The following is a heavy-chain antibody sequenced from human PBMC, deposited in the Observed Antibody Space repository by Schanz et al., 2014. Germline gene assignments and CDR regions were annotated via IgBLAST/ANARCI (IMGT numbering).Heavy chain of an antibody. CDR3: ASSGAGYSRSWDFDY. D-gene: IGHD6-13*01. CDR2: MNPDSGNT. CDR1: GYTFTSYD. V-gene: IGHV1-8*01. J-gene: IGHJ4*02. Sequence: VQLVQSGAEVKRPGASVRVSCKASGYTFTSYDFNWVRQAPGQGLEWMGWMNPDSGNTGYAQKFQGRVTMTADRSSSTAYMELSSRRSEDTAVYYCASSGAGYSRSWDFDYWGQGTLVTVSS.